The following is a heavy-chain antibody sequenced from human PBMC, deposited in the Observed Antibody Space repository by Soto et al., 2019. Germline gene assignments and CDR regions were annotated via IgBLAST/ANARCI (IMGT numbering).Heavy chain of an antibody. CDR3: ARAILANPWFDP. CDR1: GASITSTNW. J-gene: IGHJ5*02. CDR2: ISRGGST. V-gene: IGHV4-4*02. D-gene: IGHD2-2*02. Sequence: QVQLQESGPGLVRPSETLSLTCAVSGASITSTNWWSWVRQPPGKGLEWIGGISRGGSTNYNRSLKSRVTISVDKSKNQFSLRLTSVTAADTAVYYCARAILANPWFDPWGQGTLVSVYS.